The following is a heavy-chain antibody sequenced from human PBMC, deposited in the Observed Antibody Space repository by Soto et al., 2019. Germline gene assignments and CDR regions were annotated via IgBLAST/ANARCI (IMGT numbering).Heavy chain of an antibody. CDR2: ISGSGGST. V-gene: IGHV3-23*01. CDR1: GFTFSSDA. D-gene: IGHD2-15*01. CDR3: AKDHCSGGSCYSYYYYYYYMDV. Sequence: PGGSLRLSCAASGFTFSSDAMTWVRQAPGKGLEWVSAISGSGGSTYYADSVKGRFTISRDNSKNTLYLQMNSLRAEDTAVYYCAKDHCSGGSCYSYYYYYYYMDVWGKGTTVTVSS. J-gene: IGHJ6*03.